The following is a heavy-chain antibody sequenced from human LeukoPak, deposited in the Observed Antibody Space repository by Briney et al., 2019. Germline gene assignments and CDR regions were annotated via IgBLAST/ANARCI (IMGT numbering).Heavy chain of an antibody. CDR2: INHSGST. V-gene: IGHV4-34*01. Sequence: TSETLSLTCAVYGGSFSGYYWSWIRQPPGKGLEWIGEINHSGSTNYNPSLKSRVTISVDTSKNQFSLKLSSVTAADTAVYYCARGVDPPLVVSTRQEGSWFDPWGQGTLVTVSS. D-gene: IGHD2-15*01. J-gene: IGHJ5*02. CDR3: ARGVDPPLVVSTRQEGSWFDP. CDR1: GGSFSGYY.